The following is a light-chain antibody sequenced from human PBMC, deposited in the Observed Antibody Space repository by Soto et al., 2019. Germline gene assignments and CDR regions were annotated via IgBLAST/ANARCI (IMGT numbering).Light chain of an antibody. J-gene: IGKJ5*01. CDR1: QSVSSN. Sequence: EMVRTESPATLSVSPGERATLSCRASQSVSSNLAWYQQKPGQAPRLLIYDASSRATGISARFSGSGSGTEFTLTISSLQSEDFAIYYCQQYNKWPLTFGQGTRLEIK. CDR3: QQYNKWPLT. V-gene: IGKV3-15*01. CDR2: DAS.